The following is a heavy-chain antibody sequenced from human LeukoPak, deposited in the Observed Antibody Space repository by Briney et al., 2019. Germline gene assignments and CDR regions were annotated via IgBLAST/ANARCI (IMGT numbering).Heavy chain of an antibody. CDR1: GYTFTSYD. CDR3: ARDHIVVVPAADLPLDY. D-gene: IGHD2-2*01. J-gene: IGHJ4*02. CDR2: MNPNSGNT. Sequence: ASVKVSCKASGYTFTSYDINWVRQTTGQGLEWMGWMNPNSGNTGYAQKFQGRVTMTRNTSISTAYMELSSLRSEDTAVYYCARDHIVVVPAADLPLDYWGQGTLVTVSS. V-gene: IGHV1-8*01.